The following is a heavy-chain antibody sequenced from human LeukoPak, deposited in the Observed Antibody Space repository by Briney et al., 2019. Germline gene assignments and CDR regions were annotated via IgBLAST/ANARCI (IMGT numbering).Heavy chain of an antibody. Sequence: SETLSLTCTVSGGSISSYYWSWIRQPAGKGLEWIGRIYTSGSTNYNPSLKSRVTMSVDTSKNQFSLKLSSVTAADTAVYYCARAIIAPRQVGDAFDIWGQGTMVTVSS. D-gene: IGHD1-26*01. CDR2: IYTSGST. CDR1: GGSISSYY. V-gene: IGHV4-4*07. J-gene: IGHJ3*02. CDR3: ARAIIAPRQVGDAFDI.